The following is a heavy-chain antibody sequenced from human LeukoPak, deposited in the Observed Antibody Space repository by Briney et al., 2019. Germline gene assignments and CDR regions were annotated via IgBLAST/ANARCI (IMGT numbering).Heavy chain of an antibody. CDR2: ISSSSRYI. J-gene: IGHJ6*03. Sequence: PGGSLRLSCAASAFTYNYYSMNWVRQAPGKGLEWVSSISSSSRYIYYADSVKGRFTISRDNAKNSLYLQMNSLRAEDTAVYDCARDREEDYYMDVWGKGTTVTVSS. V-gene: IGHV3-21*01. CDR1: AFTYNYYS. CDR3: ARDREEDYYMDV.